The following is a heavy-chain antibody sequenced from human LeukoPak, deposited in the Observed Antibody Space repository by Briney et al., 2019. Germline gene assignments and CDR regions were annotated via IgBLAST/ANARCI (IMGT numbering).Heavy chain of an antibody. D-gene: IGHD5-24*01. CDR1: AGSISSSY. Sequence: PSETLSLTCSVSAGSISSSYWSWIRQPPGKGLEWIGYIYYSGSTNYKPSLRSRVTISVDTSKNQFSLKLTPVTAADTAVYYCARGGGYNYFDYWGQGTLVTVSS. J-gene: IGHJ4*02. CDR2: IYYSGST. CDR3: ARGGGYNYFDY. V-gene: IGHV4-59*01.